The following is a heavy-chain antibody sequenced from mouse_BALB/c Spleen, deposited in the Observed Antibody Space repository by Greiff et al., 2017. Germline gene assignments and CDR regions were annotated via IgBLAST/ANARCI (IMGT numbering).Heavy chain of an antibody. CDR3: TRDDYCGSSYYWYFDV. V-gene: IGHV1-5*01. CDR1: GYSFTSYW. J-gene: IGHJ1*01. D-gene: IGHD1-1*01. Sequence: VQLKESGTVLARPGASVKMSCKASGYSFTSYWMHWVNQRPGQGLEWIGAIYPGNSDTSYNQKFKGKAKLTAVTSASTAYMELSSLTNEDSAVYYCTRDDYCGSSYYWYFDVWGAGTTVTVSS. CDR2: IYPGNSDT.